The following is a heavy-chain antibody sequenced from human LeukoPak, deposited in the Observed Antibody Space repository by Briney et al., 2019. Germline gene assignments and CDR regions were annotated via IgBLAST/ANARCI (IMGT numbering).Heavy chain of an antibody. CDR1: GFTFSSSG. CDR2: ISYDGRSK. Sequence: PGRSLRLSCAASGFTFSSSGMHWVRQAPGKGLEWVAVISYDGRSKYYGDSVKGRFTISRDNSKNTLYLQMNSLRAEDSAVYYCAKDLGYYSSYYGMDVWGQGTTVTVSS. D-gene: IGHD4-11*01. V-gene: IGHV3-30*18. J-gene: IGHJ6*02. CDR3: AKDLGYYSSYYGMDV.